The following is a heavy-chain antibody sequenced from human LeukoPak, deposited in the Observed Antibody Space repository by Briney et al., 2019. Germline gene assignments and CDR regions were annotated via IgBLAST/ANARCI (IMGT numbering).Heavy chain of an antibody. D-gene: IGHD6-6*01. CDR1: GGSISSGGYY. CDR2: IYYSGGT. J-gene: IGHJ6*03. CDR3: ATSAYYYYYMDV. Sequence: SQTLSLTCTVSGGSISSGGYYWSWIRQHPGKGLEWIGYIYYSGGTYYNPSLKSRVTISVDTSKNQFSLKLSSVTAADTAVYYCATSAYYYYYMDVWGKGTTVTVSS. V-gene: IGHV4-31*03.